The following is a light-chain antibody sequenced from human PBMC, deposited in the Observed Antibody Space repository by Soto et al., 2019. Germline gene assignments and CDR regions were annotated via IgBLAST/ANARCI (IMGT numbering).Light chain of an antibody. Sequence: EIVMTQSPATLSVSTGERATLSCRASQSVSILLAWYQQKPGQAPRLLIYGASNRATGIPDRFSGSGSGTDFTLTISRLEPEDFAVYYCQQYGSSLWTFGQGTKVDIK. CDR2: GAS. V-gene: IGKV3-20*01. J-gene: IGKJ1*01. CDR3: QQYGSSLWT. CDR1: QSVSIL.